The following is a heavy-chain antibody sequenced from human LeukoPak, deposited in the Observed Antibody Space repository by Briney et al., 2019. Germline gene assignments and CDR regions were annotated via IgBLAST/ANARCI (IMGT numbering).Heavy chain of an antibody. CDR3: ARYFNSNGYSSLRGDY. D-gene: IGHD3-22*01. Sequence: GRPLRLSCAASGFTFSTDWMMWVRQAAGKGLGWVASIIYDGSQRYYVDSVKGRLTVSRDNANNSLYLQMNSLRAEDTAVYYCARYFNSNGYSSLRGDYWGQGNLVTVSS. CDR2: IIYDGSQR. J-gene: IGHJ4*02. V-gene: IGHV3-7*01. CDR1: GFTFSTDW.